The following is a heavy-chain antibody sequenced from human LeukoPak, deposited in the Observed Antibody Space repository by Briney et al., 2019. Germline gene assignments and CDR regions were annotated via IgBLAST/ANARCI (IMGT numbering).Heavy chain of an antibody. CDR2: ISWNSGSI. CDR1: GFTFSSYE. J-gene: IGHJ4*02. V-gene: IGHV3-9*03. CDR3: AKDISATIFGHFDY. D-gene: IGHD3-3*01. Sequence: GGSLRLSCAASGFTFSSYEMNWVRQAPGKGLEWVSGISWNSGSIGYADSVKGRFTISRDNAKNSLYLQMNSLRAEDMALYYCAKDISATIFGHFDYWGQGTLVTVSS.